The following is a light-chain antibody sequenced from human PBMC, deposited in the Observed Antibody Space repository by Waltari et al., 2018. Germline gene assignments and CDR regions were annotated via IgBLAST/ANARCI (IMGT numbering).Light chain of an antibody. CDR2: DDA. V-gene: IGLV3-21*04. CDR3: QVWDPNSDGLVV. Sequence: SFVLTQPPSVSVAPGKTATISCGGNNIGSKTVHWYQQKPGQAPMLVMYDDAVRPSGVPERFSGSDSGNTATLTISRVEPGDEADYYCQVWDPNSDGLVVFGGGTKLTVL. CDR1: NIGSKT. J-gene: IGLJ2*01.